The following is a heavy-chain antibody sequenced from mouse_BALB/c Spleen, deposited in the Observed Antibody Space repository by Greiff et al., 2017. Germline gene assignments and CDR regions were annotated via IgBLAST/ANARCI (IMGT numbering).Heavy chain of an antibody. CDR3: VRDRGYPFAY. J-gene: IGHJ3*01. CDR2: IRSKSNNYAT. D-gene: IGHD2-2*01. CDR1: GFTFNTNA. V-gene: IGHV10S3*01. Sequence: EAGGGLVQPKGSLKLSCAAFGFTFNTNAMNWVRQAPGKGLEWVARIRSKSNNYATYYADSVKDRFTISRDDSQSMLYLQMNNLKTEDTAMYYCVRDRGYPFAYWGQGTLVTVSA.